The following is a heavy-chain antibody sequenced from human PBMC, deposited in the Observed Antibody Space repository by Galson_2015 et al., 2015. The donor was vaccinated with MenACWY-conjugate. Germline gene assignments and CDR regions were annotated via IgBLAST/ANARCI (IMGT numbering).Heavy chain of an antibody. CDR2: ISPTSGNI. D-gene: IGHD3-16*01. CDR1: GFSIGNFG. J-gene: IGHJ3*01. V-gene: IGHV3-48*02. CDR3: ARRDARLAKLVGACDL. Sequence: SLRLSCAASGFSIGNFGMNWVRQAPGKGLEWVSYISPTSGNIYYADPVKGRFTISRDNAKNSLYLQMNSLRDEDSAVYYCARRDARLAKLVGACDLWGQGTKVTVSS.